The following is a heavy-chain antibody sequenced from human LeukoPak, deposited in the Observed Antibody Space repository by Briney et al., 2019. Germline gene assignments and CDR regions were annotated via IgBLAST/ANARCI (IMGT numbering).Heavy chain of an antibody. J-gene: IGHJ6*02. Sequence: SETLSLTCTVSGGSISSYYWSWIRQPAGKGLEWIGRIYTSGSTNYNPSLKSRVTMSVDTSKNQFSLKLSSVTAADTAVYYCARAPPVVRGYYYYGMDVWGQGTAVTVSS. CDR2: IYTSGST. CDR1: GGSISSYY. D-gene: IGHD4-23*01. CDR3: ARAPPVVRGYYYYGMDV. V-gene: IGHV4-4*07.